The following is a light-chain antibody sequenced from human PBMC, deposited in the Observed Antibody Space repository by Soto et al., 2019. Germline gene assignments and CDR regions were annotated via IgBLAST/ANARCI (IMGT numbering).Light chain of an antibody. J-gene: IGKJ2*01. Sequence: EIVLTQSPATLSSSPGERATLSCRASQGVSSSLNWYQQKPGQAPRLLIYDASTRATGIPARFGGSGSGTDFTLTISSLEPEDFAVYYCQHRSSWPYTFGQGTKLEIK. V-gene: IGKV3-11*01. CDR3: QHRSSWPYT. CDR2: DAS. CDR1: QGVSSS.